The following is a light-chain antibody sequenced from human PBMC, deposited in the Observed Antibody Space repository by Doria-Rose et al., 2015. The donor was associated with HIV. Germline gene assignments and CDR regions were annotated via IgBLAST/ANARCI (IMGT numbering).Light chain of an antibody. V-gene: IGKV1-39*01. CDR3: QQSYSTPLT. CDR1: QSTGSF. Sequence: DIRLTQSPSSLSASVGDRVTITCRASQSTGSFLNWYQQQPGKAPKLLIYAASSSQNGVPSRFSGSGSGTDFTLTISSLQPEDFATYFCQQSYSTPLTFGGGTKVEIK. J-gene: IGKJ4*01. CDR2: AAS.